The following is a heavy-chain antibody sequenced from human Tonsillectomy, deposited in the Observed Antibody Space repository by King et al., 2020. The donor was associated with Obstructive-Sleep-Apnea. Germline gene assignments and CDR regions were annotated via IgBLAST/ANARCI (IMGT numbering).Heavy chain of an antibody. J-gene: IGHJ3*02. CDR2: IYYTGST. CDR3: ARDHEGLNM. CDR1: GASISSYY. Sequence: QLQESGPGLVKPSETLSLTCIVSGASISSYYWSWIRQPPGKGLEWIGYIYYTGSTNYNPSLKSRVTISVDTSKNQFSLKLTSVTAADTAVYYCARDHEGLNMWGQGTMVTVSS. V-gene: IGHV4-59*01.